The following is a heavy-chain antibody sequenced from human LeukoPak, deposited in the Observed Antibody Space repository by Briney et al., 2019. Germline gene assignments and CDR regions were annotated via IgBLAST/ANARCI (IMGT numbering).Heavy chain of an antibody. CDR1: GYTFTSYG. D-gene: IGHD6-19*01. Sequence: ASVMVSCKASGYTFTSYGISWVRQAPGQGLEWMGWISAYNGNTNYAQKLQGRVTMTTDTSTSTAYMELRSLRSDDTAVYYCARDLVAVAEYYFDYWGQGTLVTVSS. CDR2: ISAYNGNT. J-gene: IGHJ4*02. CDR3: ARDLVAVAEYYFDY. V-gene: IGHV1-18*01.